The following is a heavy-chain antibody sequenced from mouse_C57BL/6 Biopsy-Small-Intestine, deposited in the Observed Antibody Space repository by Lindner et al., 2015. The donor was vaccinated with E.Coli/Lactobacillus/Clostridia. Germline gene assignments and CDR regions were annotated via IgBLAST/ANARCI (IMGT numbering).Heavy chain of an antibody. Sequence: VQLQESGAELAKPGASVKLSCKASGDTFITCWIHWVKQRPGQGLEWIGYIDPSSGSTNYNQQFKDKATLTADTSSNTAYLQLSSLTSEDTAVYYCTVGTGYYAMAYWGQGTSVTVSS. D-gene: IGHD1-1*02. J-gene: IGHJ4*01. CDR3: TVGTGYYAMAY. V-gene: IGHV1-7*01. CDR1: GDTFITCW. CDR2: IDPSSGST.